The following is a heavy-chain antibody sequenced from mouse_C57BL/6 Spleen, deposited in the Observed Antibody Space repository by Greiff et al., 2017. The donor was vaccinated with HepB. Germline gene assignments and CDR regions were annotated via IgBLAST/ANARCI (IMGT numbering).Heavy chain of an antibody. CDR2: INPSNGGT. Sequence: VQLQQPGTELVKPGASVKLSCKASGYTFTSYWMHWVKQRPGQGLEWIGNINPSNGGTNYNEKFKRKATLTVDKSSSTAYMQLSSLTSEDSAVYYCASPLPYYGSSYAFAYWGQGTLVTVSA. CDR1: GYTFTSYW. J-gene: IGHJ3*01. V-gene: IGHV1-53*01. D-gene: IGHD1-1*01. CDR3: ASPLPYYGSSYAFAY.